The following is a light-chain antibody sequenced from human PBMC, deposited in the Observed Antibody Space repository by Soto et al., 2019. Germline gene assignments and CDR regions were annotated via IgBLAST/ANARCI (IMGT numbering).Light chain of an antibody. CDR2: DAS. Sequence: EIVLTQSPGTLSLSPGERATLSCRAIQSITNNYLAWYQQKPGQAPRLLISDASTRATGIPARFSGSGSGTEFTLTISSLQSEDFALYYCHQYNSWPPGTFGQGTKVDIK. J-gene: IGKJ2*01. V-gene: IGKV3-15*01. CDR1: QSITNN. CDR3: HQYNSWPPGT.